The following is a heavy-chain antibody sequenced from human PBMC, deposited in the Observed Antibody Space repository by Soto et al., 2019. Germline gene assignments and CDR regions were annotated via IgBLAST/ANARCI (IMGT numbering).Heavy chain of an antibody. J-gene: IGHJ4*02. CDR2: ISGSGGST. CDR1: GFTFSSYA. D-gene: IGHD6-19*01. CDR3: AKVRISSGWYYFDY. V-gene: IGHV3-23*01. Sequence: GGSLRLSCAASGFTFSSYAMSWVRQAPGKGLEWVSAISGSGGSTYYADSVKGRFTNSRDNSKNTLYLQMNSLRAEDKAVYYCAKVRISSGWYYFDYWGQGTLVTVSS.